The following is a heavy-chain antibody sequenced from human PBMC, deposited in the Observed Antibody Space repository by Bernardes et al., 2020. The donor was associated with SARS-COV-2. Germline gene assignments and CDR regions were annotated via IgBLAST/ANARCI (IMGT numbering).Heavy chain of an antibody. Sequence: GSLRLSCVASKFIFSSYDMVWVRQAPGKGLEWVSYINSGGNMIFYADSVKGRFTVSRDDAKNSLYLQMNNLRAEDTAVYYCARQIMVAFGGINYFDSWGQGTQVYVTS. V-gene: IGHV3-48*03. CDR2: INSGGNMI. CDR1: KFIFSSYD. J-gene: IGHJ4*02. D-gene: IGHD3-16*01. CDR3: ARQIMVAFGGINYFDS.